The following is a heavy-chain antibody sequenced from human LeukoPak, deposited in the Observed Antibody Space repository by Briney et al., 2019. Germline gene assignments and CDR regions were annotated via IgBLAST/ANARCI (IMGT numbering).Heavy chain of an antibody. CDR3: AKDFVGYCSSTTCGVDY. D-gene: IGHD2-2*01. CDR1: GFTFSYYG. CDR2: MRYDGSNK. V-gene: IGHV3-30*02. J-gene: IGHJ4*02. Sequence: PGGSLRLSCAASGFTFSYYGMHWVRQAPGKGLEWVAFMRYDGSNKYYADSVKGRFTISKDNSKNTLYLQMNSLRAEDTAVYYCAKDFVGYCSSTTCGVDYWGQGTLVTVSS.